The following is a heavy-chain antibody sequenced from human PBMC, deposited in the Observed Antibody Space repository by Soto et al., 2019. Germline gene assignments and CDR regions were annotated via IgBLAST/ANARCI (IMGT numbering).Heavy chain of an antibody. J-gene: IGHJ4*02. Sequence: RALKVSCAASGFSFGIFAMHWVRQAPGKGLEWVAVISYGGTNKYYAESVKGRFTISRDNSNNMLFLQMNSLRPEDTAVYFCASAPTSRLGYWGQGTLVTVSS. CDR1: GFSFGIFA. V-gene: IGHV3-30-3*01. CDR2: ISYGGTNK. CDR3: ASAPTSRLGY.